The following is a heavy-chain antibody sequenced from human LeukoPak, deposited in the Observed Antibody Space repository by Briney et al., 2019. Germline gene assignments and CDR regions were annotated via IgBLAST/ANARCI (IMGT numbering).Heavy chain of an antibody. CDR1: GGSISSSSYY. D-gene: IGHD4-23*01. J-gene: IGHJ4*02. V-gene: IGHV4-39*01. CDR2: IYYSGST. CDR3: ARLTLSDNYFDY. Sequence: SETLSLTCTVSGGSISSSSYYCGWIRQPPGKGLEWIGSIYYSGSTYYNPSLKSRVTISVDTSKNQFSLKLSSVTAADTAVYYCARLTLSDNYFDYWGQGTLVTVSS.